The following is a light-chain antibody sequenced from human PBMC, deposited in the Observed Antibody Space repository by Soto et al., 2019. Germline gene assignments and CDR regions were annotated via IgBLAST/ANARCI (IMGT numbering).Light chain of an antibody. J-gene: IGKJ5*01. CDR3: QHYAGGSRIT. CDR2: GAS. V-gene: IGKV3-20*01. Sequence: EIVITQSPGTLSLSPGERATLSCRASQSVSSRLAWYQQKPGQAPRLLISGASSRATGIPDRFSGSGFGTDFTLTISRLEPEDFALYYCQHYAGGSRITFGQGTRLEIK. CDR1: QSVSSR.